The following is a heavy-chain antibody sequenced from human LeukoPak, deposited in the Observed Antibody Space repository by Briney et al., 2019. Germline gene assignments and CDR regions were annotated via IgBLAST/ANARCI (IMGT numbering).Heavy chain of an antibody. Sequence: PSETLSLTCAVSGYSISRGYYWGWIRPPPGKGLEWIGNIYHSGSTYYNPSLKNRVTISVDTSKDQFSLKLSSVTAADTAVYYCARLSGIAVAGTPNWGQGTLVTVSS. D-gene: IGHD6-19*01. CDR1: GYSISRGYY. CDR2: IYHSGST. CDR3: ARLSGIAVAGTPN. J-gene: IGHJ4*02. V-gene: IGHV4-38-2*01.